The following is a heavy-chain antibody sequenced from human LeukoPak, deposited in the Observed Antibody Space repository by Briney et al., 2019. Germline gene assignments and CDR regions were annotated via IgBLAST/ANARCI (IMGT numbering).Heavy chain of an antibody. CDR3: ARDSGTTGEVKFDP. J-gene: IGHJ5*02. CDR1: GGSFSGYY. V-gene: IGHV4-34*01. CDR2: IDHSGST. D-gene: IGHD3-10*01. Sequence: PSETLSLTCAVYGGSFSGYYWSWIRQPPGKGLEWIGEIDHSGSTNYTPSLKSRVTISVDTSKNQFSLKLSSVTAADTAVYYCARDSGTTGEVKFDPWGQGTLVTVSS.